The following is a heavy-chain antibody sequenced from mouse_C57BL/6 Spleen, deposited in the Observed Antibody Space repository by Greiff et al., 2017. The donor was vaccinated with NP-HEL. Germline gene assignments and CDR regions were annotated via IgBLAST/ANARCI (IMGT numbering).Heavy chain of an antibody. CDR3: ARTDYGNYEFAY. D-gene: IGHD2-1*01. V-gene: IGHV1-82*01. CDR1: GYAFSSSW. CDR2: IYPGDGDT. Sequence: VKLQESGPELVKPGASVKISCKASGYAFSSSWMNWVKQRPGKGLEWIGRIYPGDGDTNYNGKFKGKATLTADKSSSTAYMQLSSLTSEDSAVYFCARTDYGNYEFAYWGQGTLVTVSA. J-gene: IGHJ3*01.